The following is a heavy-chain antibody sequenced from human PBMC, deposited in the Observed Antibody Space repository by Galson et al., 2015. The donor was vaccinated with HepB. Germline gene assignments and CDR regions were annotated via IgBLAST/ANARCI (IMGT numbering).Heavy chain of an antibody. CDR3: ARGGGAGTGWLGY. CDR2: IYYSGST. J-gene: IGHJ4*02. V-gene: IGHV4-31*03. Sequence: LSLTCTVSGGSISSGGYYWSWIRQHPGKGLEWIGYIYYSGSTYYNPSLKSRVTISVDTSKNQFSLKLSSVTAADTAVCYCARGGGAGTGWLGYWGQGTLVTVSS. CDR1: GGSISSGGYY. D-gene: IGHD6-19*01.